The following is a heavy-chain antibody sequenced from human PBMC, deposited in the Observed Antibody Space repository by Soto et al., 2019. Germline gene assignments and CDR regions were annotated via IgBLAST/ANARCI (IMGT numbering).Heavy chain of an antibody. V-gene: IGHV3-7*05. CDR1: GFTFSNYW. CDR3: ARDARDSEYAIFDY. Sequence: GSLRLSCAASGFTFSNYWMSWVRQAPGKVLECVANIKTDGSDKYYVDSVRGRFTISRDNSKNSLFLQMNSLRAEDTVVYYCARDARDSEYAIFDYWGLGTLVTVSS. CDR2: IKTDGSDK. D-gene: IGHD1-26*01. J-gene: IGHJ4*02.